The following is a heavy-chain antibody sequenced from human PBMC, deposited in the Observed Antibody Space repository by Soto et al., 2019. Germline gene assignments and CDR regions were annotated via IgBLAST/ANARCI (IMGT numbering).Heavy chain of an antibody. D-gene: IGHD6-13*01. CDR1: GYTFSNFW. J-gene: IGHJ4*02. V-gene: IGHV5-51*03. CDR3: ARSPRSSPYFDY. CDR2: IYPGDHET. Sequence: PGASLKLSCQCSGYTFSNFWIGWVRQLPGKGLEWMGIIYPGDHETRYSPSFHGKVTISADKSINTAYLQWNSLEASDTAFYFCARSPRSSPYFDYWGQGALVTVSA.